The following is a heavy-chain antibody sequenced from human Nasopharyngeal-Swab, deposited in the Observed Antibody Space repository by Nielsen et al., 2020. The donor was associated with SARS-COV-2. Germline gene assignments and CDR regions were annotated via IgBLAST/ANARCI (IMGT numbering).Heavy chain of an antibody. Sequence: ASVTVSCKASGYTFTSYGISWVRQAPGQGLEWLGWINTNTGNPTYAQGFTGRFVFSLDTSVSTAYLQISSLKAEDTAVYYCARDRTGTTSWDYYYYGMDVWGQGTTVTVSS. D-gene: IGHD1-7*01. CDR3: ARDRTGTTSWDYYYYGMDV. CDR1: GYTFTSYG. V-gene: IGHV7-4-1*02. J-gene: IGHJ6*02. CDR2: INTNTGNP.